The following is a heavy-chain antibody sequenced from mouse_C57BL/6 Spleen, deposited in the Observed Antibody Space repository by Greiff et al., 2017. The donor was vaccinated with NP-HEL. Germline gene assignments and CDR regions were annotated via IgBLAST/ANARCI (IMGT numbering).Heavy chain of an antibody. J-gene: IGHJ3*01. CDR2: IDPSDSYT. V-gene: IGHV1-69*01. CDR3: ARPFYYGSSYGFAY. CDR1: GYTFTSYW. D-gene: IGHD1-1*01. Sequence: QVQLQQPGAELVMPGASVKLSCKASGYTFTSYWMHWVKQRPGQGLEWIGEIDPSDSYTNYNQKFKGTSTLTVDKSSSTAYMHLSSLTSEDSAVYYCARPFYYGSSYGFAYWGQGTLVTVSA.